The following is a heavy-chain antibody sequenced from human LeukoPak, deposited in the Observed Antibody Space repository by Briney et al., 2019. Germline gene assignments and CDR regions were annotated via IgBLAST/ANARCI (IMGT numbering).Heavy chain of an antibody. D-gene: IGHD3-9*01. J-gene: IGHJ4*02. V-gene: IGHV3-23*01. CDR1: GFTFSSYA. Sequence: GGSLRLSCAASGFTFSSYAMSWVRQAPGKGLEWVSAISGSGGSTYYADSVKGRFTISRDNSKNTLYLQMNSLRAEDTAVYYCAKDLLRYFDQGPNYWGQGTLVTVSS. CDR2: ISGSGGST. CDR3: AKDLLRYFDQGPNY.